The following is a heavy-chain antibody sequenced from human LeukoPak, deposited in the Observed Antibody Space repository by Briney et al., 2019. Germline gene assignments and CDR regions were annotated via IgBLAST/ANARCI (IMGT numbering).Heavy chain of an antibody. CDR2: IKSKTDGGTT. CDR3: TTDPQIYCSSTSCYP. CDR1: GFTFSNAW. D-gene: IGHD2-2*01. J-gene: IGHJ5*02. V-gene: IGHV3-15*01. Sequence: GGSLRLSCAASGFTFSNAWMSWVRQAPGKGLEWVGRIKSKTDGGTTDYAAPVKGKFTISRDDSKDTLYLQMNSLKTEDTAVYYCTTDPQIYCSSTSCYPRGQGTLVTVSS.